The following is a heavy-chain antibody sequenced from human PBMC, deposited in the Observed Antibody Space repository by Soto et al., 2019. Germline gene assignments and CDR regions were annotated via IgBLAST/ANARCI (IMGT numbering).Heavy chain of an antibody. CDR2: ISSSGTII. Sequence: GGSLRLSCAASEFTFSSYDMNWVRQAPGKGLEWVSSISSSGTIIYYADSVKGRSTISRDNAKNSLYLQMNSLRDEDTAVYFCARRAVAALIAPLDYWGQGTLVTVSS. D-gene: IGHD6-19*01. V-gene: IGHV3-48*03. J-gene: IGHJ4*02. CDR3: ARRAVAALIAPLDY. CDR1: EFTFSSYD.